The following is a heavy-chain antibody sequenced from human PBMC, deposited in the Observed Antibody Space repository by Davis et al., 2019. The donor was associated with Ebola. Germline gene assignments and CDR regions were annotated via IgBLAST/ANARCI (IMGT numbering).Heavy chain of an antibody. J-gene: IGHJ3*02. V-gene: IGHV3-33*08. CDR2: IWYDGSNK. D-gene: IGHD6-13*01. Sequence: GESLKISCAASGFRFNDYSMHWVRQAPGKGLEWVAVIWYDGSNKYYADSVKGRFTISRDNSKNTLYLQMNSLRAEDTAVYYCAASSIAAADLAFDIWGQGTMVTVSS. CDR1: GFRFNDYS. CDR3: AASSIAAADLAFDI.